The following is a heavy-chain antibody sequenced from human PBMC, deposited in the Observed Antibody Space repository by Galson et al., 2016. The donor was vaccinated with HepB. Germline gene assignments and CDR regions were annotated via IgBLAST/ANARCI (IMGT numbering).Heavy chain of an antibody. V-gene: IGHV4-34*01. CDR3: ARGSKKQPLVTRYNWFDP. CDR1: GGSFSAYY. D-gene: IGHD6-13*01. Sequence: SETLSLTCAVYGGSFSAYYWTWIRQSPGKGLECIGEINHGGTTNYNPSLKSRVTISMDKSKNQFSLMLRSVTAADTAVYYCARGSKKQPLVTRYNWFDPWGQGTLVTVSS. J-gene: IGHJ5*02. CDR2: INHGGTT.